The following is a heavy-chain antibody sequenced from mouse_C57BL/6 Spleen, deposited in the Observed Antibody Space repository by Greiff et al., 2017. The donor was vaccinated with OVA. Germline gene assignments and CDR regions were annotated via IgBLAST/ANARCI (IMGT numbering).Heavy chain of an antibody. Sequence: VQLQQSGAELVKPGASVKMSCKASGYTFTTYPIEWMKQNHGKSLEWIGNFHPYNDDTKYNEKFKGKATLTVEKSSSTVYLELSRLTSDDSAVYYGAIYYYGSEAWFAYWGQGTLVTVSA. CDR3: AIYYYGSEAWFAY. CDR1: GYTFTTYP. J-gene: IGHJ3*01. CDR2: FHPYNDDT. D-gene: IGHD1-1*01. V-gene: IGHV1-47*01.